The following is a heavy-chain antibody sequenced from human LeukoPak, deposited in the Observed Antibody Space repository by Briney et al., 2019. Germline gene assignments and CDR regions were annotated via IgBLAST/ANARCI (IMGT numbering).Heavy chain of an antibody. Sequence: GGSLRLSCATSGFTFVDYGLSWVRRAPGKGLEWLCAINYNGAITDYADSVKGRFTISRDNAKNSLYLQMNSLRAEDTAMYYCARARAGVYMDVWGKGTTVTVSS. D-gene: IGHD2-8*01. J-gene: IGHJ6*03. CDR2: INYNGAIT. CDR1: GFTFVDYG. V-gene: IGHV3-20*04. CDR3: ARARAGVYMDV.